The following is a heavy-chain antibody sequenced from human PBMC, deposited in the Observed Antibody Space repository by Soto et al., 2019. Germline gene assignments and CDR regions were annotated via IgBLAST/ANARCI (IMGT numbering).Heavy chain of an antibody. Sequence: AGPTLGNPTQTLTLTWTVSGFSLSTTGVGVGWIRQPPGKAPEWLVLIFWNDETRYRSSLRNRLTITRDTSKNQVVLRMTYVDAVDTATYYCAHTDGSRWLLFDYCGQGTPVTVSS. J-gene: IGHJ4*02. V-gene: IGHV2-5*01. CDR2: IFWNDET. D-gene: IGHD2-8*01. CDR1: GFSLSTTGVG. CDR3: AHTDGSRWLLFDY.